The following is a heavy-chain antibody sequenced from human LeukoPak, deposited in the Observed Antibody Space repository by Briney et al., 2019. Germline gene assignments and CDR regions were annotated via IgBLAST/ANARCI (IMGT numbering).Heavy chain of an antibody. V-gene: IGHV4-59*01. J-gene: IGHJ4*02. D-gene: IGHD3-16*01. CDR1: GGSISSYY. CDR3: ARAIAPLGEYYFDY. CDR2: IYYSGST. Sequence: MTSETLSLTCTVSGGSISSYYWSWIRQPPGKGLEWIGYIYYSGSTNYNPSLKSRVTISVDTSKNQFSLKLSSVTAADTAVYYCARAIAPLGEYYFDYWGQGTLVTVSS.